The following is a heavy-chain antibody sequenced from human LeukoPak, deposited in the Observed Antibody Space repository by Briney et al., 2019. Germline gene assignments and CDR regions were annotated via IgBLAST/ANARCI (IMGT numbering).Heavy chain of an antibody. CDR2: ISGSGGST. J-gene: IGHJ4*02. CDR1: GFTFTNYA. Sequence: GGSLRLSCAASGFTFTNYAMNWVRQAPGKGLEWVPAISGSGGSTYYADSVKGRFTISRDNSKNTLYLQMNSLRAEDTAVYYCARNDMGYCSSTSCFFDYWGQGTLVTVSS. V-gene: IGHV3-23*01. D-gene: IGHD2-2*01. CDR3: ARNDMGYCSSTSCFFDY.